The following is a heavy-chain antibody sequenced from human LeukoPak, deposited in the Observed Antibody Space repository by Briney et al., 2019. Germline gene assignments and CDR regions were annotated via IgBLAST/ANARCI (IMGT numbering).Heavy chain of an antibody. D-gene: IGHD3-9*01. Sequence: GGSLRLSCAASGFTFSSYGMHWVRQAPGKGLEWVAFIRYDGSNKYYADSVKGRFTISRDNSKNTLYLQMNSLRAEDTAVYYCARLLRYFDWPGGDWGQGTLVTVSS. CDR1: GFTFSSYG. CDR2: IRYDGSNK. CDR3: ARLLRYFDWPGGD. J-gene: IGHJ4*02. V-gene: IGHV3-30*02.